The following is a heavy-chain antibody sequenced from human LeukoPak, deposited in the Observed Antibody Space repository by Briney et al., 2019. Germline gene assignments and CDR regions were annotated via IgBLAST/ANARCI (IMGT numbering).Heavy chain of an antibody. CDR2: ISSSSSYI. Sequence: PAGSLRLSCAASGFTFSSYWMNWVRQAPGKGLEGVSSISSSSSYIYYADSVKGRFNISTDNAKNSLYLQMKSLRAEDTAVYYCARDEREVHYDIFRLFNYWGKGTLVTVSS. CDR1: GFTFSSYW. D-gene: IGHD3-9*01. CDR3: ARDEREVHYDIFRLFNY. V-gene: IGHV3-21*01. J-gene: IGHJ4*02.